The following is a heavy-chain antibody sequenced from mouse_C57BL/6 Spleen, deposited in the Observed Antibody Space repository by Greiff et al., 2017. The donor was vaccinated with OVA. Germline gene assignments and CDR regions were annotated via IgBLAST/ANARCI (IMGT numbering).Heavy chain of an antibody. Sequence: QVQLQQPGAELVKPGASVKLSCKASGYTFTSYWMQWVKQRPGQGLEWIGEIDPSDSYTNYNQKFKGKATLTVDTSSSTAYMQLSSLTSEDSAVYYCARMDIKMDYWGQGTSVTVSS. CDR3: ARMDIKMDY. D-gene: IGHD1-2*01. CDR1: GYTFTSYW. CDR2: IDPSDSYT. V-gene: IGHV1-50*01. J-gene: IGHJ4*01.